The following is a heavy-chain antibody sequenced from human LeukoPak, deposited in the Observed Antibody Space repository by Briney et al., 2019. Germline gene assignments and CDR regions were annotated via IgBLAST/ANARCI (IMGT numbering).Heavy chain of an antibody. J-gene: IGHJ4*02. CDR1: GGTFSSYA. D-gene: IGHD2-2*01. Sequence: ASVKVSCKASGGTFSSYAISWVRQAPGQGLEWMGRIIPIFGTANYAQKFQGRVTITTDESTSTAYTELSSLRSEDSAVYYCAGSPGGLVVPAAYDYWGQGTLVTVSS. CDR3: AGSPGGLVVPAAYDY. V-gene: IGHV1-69*05. CDR2: IIPIFGTA.